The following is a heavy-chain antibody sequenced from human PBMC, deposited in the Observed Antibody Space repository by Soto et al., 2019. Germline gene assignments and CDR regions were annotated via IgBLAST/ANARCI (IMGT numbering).Heavy chain of an antibody. Sequence: KASETLSLTCTVSGGSISSGDYYWSWIRQPPGKGLEWIGYIYYSGSTYYNPSLKSRVTISVDTSKNQFSLKLSSVTAADTAVYYCARDKKTGGNSGNYYYYGMDVWGQGTTVTVSS. J-gene: IGHJ6*02. CDR3: ARDKKTGGNSGNYYYYGMDV. CDR2: IYYSGST. V-gene: IGHV4-30-4*01. D-gene: IGHD2-21*02. CDR1: GGSISSGDYY.